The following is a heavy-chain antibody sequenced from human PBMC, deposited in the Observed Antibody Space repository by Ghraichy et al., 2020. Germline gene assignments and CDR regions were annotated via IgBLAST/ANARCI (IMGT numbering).Heavy chain of an antibody. CDR2: IYYSGST. CDR3: TRMNPLFDFWSGYYFDS. Sequence: SETLSLTCTVSNGSISGGSYYWGWVRQPPGKGLEWIGTIYYSGSTYYNPSLKSRVTMSIETSKNQFSLKLSSVTAADTAVYYCTRMNPLFDFWSGYYFDSWGQGTLVSVSS. D-gene: IGHD3-3*01. J-gene: IGHJ4*02. V-gene: IGHV4-39*07. CDR1: NGSISGGSYY.